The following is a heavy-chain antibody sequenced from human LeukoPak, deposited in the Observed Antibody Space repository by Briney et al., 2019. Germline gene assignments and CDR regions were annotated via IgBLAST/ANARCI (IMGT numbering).Heavy chain of an antibody. D-gene: IGHD2-2*02. V-gene: IGHV4-4*07. CDR1: GGSISSYY. CDR2: IYTSGST. J-gene: IGHJ5*02. CDR3: AGNTVVPAAIVGWFDP. Sequence: PSETLSLTCAVPGGSISSYYWSWIRQPAGKGLEWIGRIYTSGSTNYNPSLKRRVTMPVDTSKYLFTLKLSSVAAADTAVYYCAGNTVVPAAIVGWFDPWGQGTLVTVSS.